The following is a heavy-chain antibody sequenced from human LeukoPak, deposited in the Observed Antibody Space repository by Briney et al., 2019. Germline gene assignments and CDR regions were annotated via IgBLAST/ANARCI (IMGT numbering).Heavy chain of an antibody. Sequence: ASVKVSCKASGYTFTSYYMHWVRQAPGQGLEWMGIINPSGGSTSYAQKFQGRVTMTRDTSTSTVYMELSSLRSEVFFFKQKTAYEIFTGPVYWFDPWGQGTLVTVSS. CDR2: INPSGGST. CDR1: GYTFTSYY. V-gene: IGHV1-46*01. CDR3: TAYEIFTGPVYWFDP. J-gene: IGHJ5*02. D-gene: IGHD3-9*01.